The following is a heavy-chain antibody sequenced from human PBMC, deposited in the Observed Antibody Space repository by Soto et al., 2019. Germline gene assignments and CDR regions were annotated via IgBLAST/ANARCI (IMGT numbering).Heavy chain of an antibody. CDR1: GFTIGSYS. D-gene: IGHD3-10*01. CDR3: ARDQGGVRGIIIMCFDY. V-gene: IGHV3-30-3*01. Sequence: GGSLRLSCAASGFTIGSYSMHWVRQTPGKXLEWVALISYDGSSEFYADSVKGRFTISRDNSKNTLYLQMNSLRPEDTAVYYCARDQGGVRGIIIMCFDYWGQGSLVTVSS. J-gene: IGHJ4*02. CDR2: ISYDGSSE.